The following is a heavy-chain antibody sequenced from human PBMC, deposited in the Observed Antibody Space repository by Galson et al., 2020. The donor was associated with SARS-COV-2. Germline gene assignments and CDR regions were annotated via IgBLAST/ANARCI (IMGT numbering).Heavy chain of an antibody. CDR1: GFSLSTTGVG. Sequence: KMSGPTLVKPTETLTLTCTFSGFSLSTTGVGVGWLRQPPGKALEWLALFYWDYDKRSTPSVKGRLTIFKDTSKNEVVLTMTNMDPVDTGTYYCACWVLNVAFDIWGHWTMVTV. J-gene: IGHJ3*02. V-gene: IGHV2-5*02. CDR2: FYWDYDK. CDR3: ACWVLNVAFDI. D-gene: IGHD2-8*01.